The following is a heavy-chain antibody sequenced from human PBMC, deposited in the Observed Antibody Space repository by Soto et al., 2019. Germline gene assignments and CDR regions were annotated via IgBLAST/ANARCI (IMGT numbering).Heavy chain of an antibody. V-gene: IGHV4-31*03. D-gene: IGHD2-2*01. Sequence: QVQLQESGPGLVKPSQTLSLTCTVSGGSISSGGSYWSWIRQHPGKGLEGIGYIYYSGSTYYNPSLKSRVTISVDTSKNQFSLKLSSVTAADTAVYYCARESTKDIVVVPAATRGMDVWGQGTTVTVS. J-gene: IGHJ6*02. CDR3: ARESTKDIVVVPAATRGMDV. CDR1: GGSISSGGSY. CDR2: IYYSGST.